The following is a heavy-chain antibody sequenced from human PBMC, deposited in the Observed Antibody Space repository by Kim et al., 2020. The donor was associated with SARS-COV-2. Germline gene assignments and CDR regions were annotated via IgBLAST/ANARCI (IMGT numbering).Heavy chain of an antibody. Sequence: SGPTLVNPTQTLTLTCTFSGFSLTTSGVGVAWIRQPPGKALGWLVVIYWDDDKYYTPSMRSRLTITKDTSKNQVVLTVTNMDPEDTAAYYCAHRLPGSGGWDSGLFDYWGQGALVTVSS. CDR1: GFSLTTSGVG. V-gene: IGHV2-5*02. J-gene: IGHJ4*02. CDR3: AHRLPGSGGWDSGLFDY. D-gene: IGHD2-15*01. CDR2: IYWDDDK.